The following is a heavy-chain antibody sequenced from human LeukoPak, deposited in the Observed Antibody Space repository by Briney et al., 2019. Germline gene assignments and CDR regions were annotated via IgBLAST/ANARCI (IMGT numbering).Heavy chain of an antibody. Sequence: GGSLRLSCAASGFTFSSYAMSWVRQAPGKGLEWVSGISWNSGSIGYADSVKGRFTISRDNAKNSLYLQMNSLRAEDTALYYCAKDNTRYGDYFNWFDPWGQGTLVTVSS. CDR3: AKDNTRYGDYFNWFDP. J-gene: IGHJ5*02. CDR1: GFTFSSYA. CDR2: ISWNSGSI. D-gene: IGHD4-17*01. V-gene: IGHV3-9*01.